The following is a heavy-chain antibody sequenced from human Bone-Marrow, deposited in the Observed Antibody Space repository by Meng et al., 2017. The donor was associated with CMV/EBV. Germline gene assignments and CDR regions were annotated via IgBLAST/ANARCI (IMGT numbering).Heavy chain of an antibody. CDR2: ISSSGSTI. V-gene: IGHV3-48*03. CDR3: RCVPQDAFDI. D-gene: IGHD2-21*01. J-gene: IGHJ3*02. CDR1: GFIFSSYE. Sequence: GESLKISCTVSGFIFSSYEMNWVRQAPGKGLEWVSYISSSGSTIYYADSVKGRFTISRDNAKNSLYLQMNSLRAEDTAVYYCRCVPQDAFDIWGQGTMVTASS.